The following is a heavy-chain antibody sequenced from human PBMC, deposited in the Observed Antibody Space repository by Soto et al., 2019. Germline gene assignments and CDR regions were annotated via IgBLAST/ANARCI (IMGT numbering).Heavy chain of an antibody. J-gene: IGHJ3*02. CDR2: ISSSGTGI. Sequence: QVQLVESGGGVVQPGRSLRLSCAASGFTFRDYYMTWIRQAPGKGLEWVSYISSSGTGIYYPDSMKGRFTISRDNAKKSLYLQMSSLRAEDTGVYYCARAYSDAFDIWGQGTMVTVSS. V-gene: IGHV3-11*01. D-gene: IGHD2-15*01. CDR1: GFTFRDYY. CDR3: ARAYSDAFDI.